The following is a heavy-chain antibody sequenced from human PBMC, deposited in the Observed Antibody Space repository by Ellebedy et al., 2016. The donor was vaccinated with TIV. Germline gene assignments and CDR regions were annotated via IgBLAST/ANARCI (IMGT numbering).Heavy chain of an antibody. CDR1: GYSLTTYG. Sequence: AASVKVSCKTSGYSLTTYGFSWVRQAPGQGLEWVGTIIPIFGSPHYSQNFQGRATITADESTSTAYLEVNSLTSDDTAVYYCARGSAYCGGDCHSDDSFDIWGRGTLVSVSS. CDR2: IIPIFGSP. D-gene: IGHD2-21*02. J-gene: IGHJ3*02. V-gene: IGHV1-69*13. CDR3: ARGSAYCGGDCHSDDSFDI.